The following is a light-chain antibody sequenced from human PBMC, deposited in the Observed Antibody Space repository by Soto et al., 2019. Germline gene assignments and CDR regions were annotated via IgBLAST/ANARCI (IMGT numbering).Light chain of an antibody. CDR2: GAT. V-gene: IGKV3-15*01. J-gene: IGKJ1*01. CDR1: QSVSIL. CDR3: QQYKNWPRP. Sequence: EIVITQSPATLSVSPGERATLSCPASQSVSILLAGYQQKPGQAPRLLIHGATPRATGIPARCRGSGSGTEFTLTISSLQSEDFAVYYCQQYKNWPRPFGQGTKVDIK.